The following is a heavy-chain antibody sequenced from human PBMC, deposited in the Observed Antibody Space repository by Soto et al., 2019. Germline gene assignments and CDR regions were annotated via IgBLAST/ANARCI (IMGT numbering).Heavy chain of an antibody. J-gene: IGHJ4*02. D-gene: IGHD2-2*02. CDR3: ARGSCSSTSCYKEYYFDL. Sequence: QVQLVQSGAEVKKPGSSVKVSCKASGGTFSGYAISWVRQAPAQGLEWMGEIIPMFGTSNYAQKFQGRVTITADESTSTAYMELSSLRSEDTAVYYCARGSCSSTSCYKEYYFDLWGQGTLVTVSS. V-gene: IGHV1-69*01. CDR2: IIPMFGTS. CDR1: GGTFSGYA.